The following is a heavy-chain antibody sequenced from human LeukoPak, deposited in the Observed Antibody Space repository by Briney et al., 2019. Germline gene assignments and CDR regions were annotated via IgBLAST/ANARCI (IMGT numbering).Heavy chain of an antibody. CDR2: IYYSGIT. J-gene: IGHJ4*02. Sequence: SETLSLTCTVSDVSLNSYYWSWIRQPPGKGLEWIGFIYYSGITDYNSSLKSRVTFSLDTAKSQISLQLNSVTAADTAIYYCARGVGIQRWSFFFDYWGQGILVSVSS. V-gene: IGHV4-59*01. CDR3: ARGVGIQRWSFFFDY. CDR1: DVSLNSYY. D-gene: IGHD5-18*01.